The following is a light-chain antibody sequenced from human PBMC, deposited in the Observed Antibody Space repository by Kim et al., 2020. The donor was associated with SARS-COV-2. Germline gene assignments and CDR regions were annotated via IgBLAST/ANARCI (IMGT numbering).Light chain of an antibody. J-gene: IGKJ5*01. CDR3: LQHNTYPIS. V-gene: IGKV1-17*01. Sequence: TVRDRATTTCRESQDIRNDLGWYKQNPGRAPKRLIYGASSLQSGVPSRFSGSGSGTEFTLTISSLQPEDFATYFCLQHNTYPISFGQGTRLEIK. CDR1: QDIRND. CDR2: GAS.